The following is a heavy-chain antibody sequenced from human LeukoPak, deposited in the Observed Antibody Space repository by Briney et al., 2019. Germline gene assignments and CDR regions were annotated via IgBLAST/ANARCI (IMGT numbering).Heavy chain of an antibody. Sequence: GGTLRLSCTASGFTFSNYAMSWVRQAPGKGLEWVSYISSSGSTIYYADSVKGRFTISRDNAKNSLYLQMNSLRAEDTALYYCAKDLSALLPGAHNYMDVWGKGTTVTISS. CDR3: AKDLSALLPGAHNYMDV. V-gene: IGHV3-48*04. CDR2: ISSSGSTI. D-gene: IGHD3-3*02. J-gene: IGHJ6*03. CDR1: GFTFSNYA.